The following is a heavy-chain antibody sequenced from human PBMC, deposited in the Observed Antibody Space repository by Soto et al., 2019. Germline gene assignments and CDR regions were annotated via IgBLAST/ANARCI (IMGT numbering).Heavy chain of an antibody. CDR1: GFTFGAYG. V-gene: IGHV3-49*03. Sequence: QRLSCTTSGFTFGAYGVSWFRQAPGKGLEWVGFTRGKAYGGTTEYAASVRGRFTISRDDSKGIAYLQMSSLTTEDTALYYCYRVCSGWDPLTFFHYSCPAPLVSVS. D-gene: IGHD6-19*01. CDR3: YRVCSGWDPLTFFHY. CDR2: TRGKAYGGTT. J-gene: IGHJ4*02.